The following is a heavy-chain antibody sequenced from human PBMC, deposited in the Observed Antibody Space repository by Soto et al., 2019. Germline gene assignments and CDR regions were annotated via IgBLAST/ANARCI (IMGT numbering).Heavy chain of an antibody. CDR3: ARAGGVRGVKSFDY. J-gene: IGHJ4*02. CDR2: INPNSGGT. CDR1: GYTFTGYY. D-gene: IGHD3-10*01. Sequence: SVKVWFKASGYTFTGYYMHWVRQAPGQGLEWMGWINPNSGGTNYAQKFQGRVTMTRDTSISTAYMELSRLRSDDTAVYYCARAGGVRGVKSFDYWGQGTLVTVYS. V-gene: IGHV1-2*02.